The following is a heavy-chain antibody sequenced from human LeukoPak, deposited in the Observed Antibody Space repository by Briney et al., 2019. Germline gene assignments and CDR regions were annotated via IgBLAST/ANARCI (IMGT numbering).Heavy chain of an antibody. V-gene: IGHV4-59*01. D-gene: IGHD3-10*01. CDR2: IYYTGST. J-gene: IGHJ2*01. Sequence: PSETLSLTCIVSGGSISSYYWSWIRRTPGKGLEWIGYIYYTGSTNYNPSLKSRVTISVDTSKNQFSLKLSSVTAADTAVYYCARYGPRWYFDLWGRGTLVTVSS. CDR3: ARYGPRWYFDL. CDR1: GGSISSYY.